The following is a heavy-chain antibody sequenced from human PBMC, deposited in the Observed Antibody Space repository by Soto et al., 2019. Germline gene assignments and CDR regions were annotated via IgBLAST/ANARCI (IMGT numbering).Heavy chain of an antibody. Sequence: SLRLSCAASGFTFSSYAMHWVRQAPGKGLEWVAVISYDGSNKYYADSVKGRFTISRDNSKNTLYLQMNSLRAEDTAVYYCARPHEPGDAFDIWGQGTMVTVSS. CDR1: GFTFSSYA. CDR2: ISYDGSNK. V-gene: IGHV3-30-3*01. J-gene: IGHJ3*02. CDR3: ARPHEPGDAFDI.